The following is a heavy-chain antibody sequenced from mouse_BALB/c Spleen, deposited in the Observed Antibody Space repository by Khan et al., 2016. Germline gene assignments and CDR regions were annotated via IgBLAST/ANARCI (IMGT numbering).Heavy chain of an antibody. D-gene: IGHD1-1*01. V-gene: IGHV5-6-5*01. J-gene: IGHJ1*01. CDR1: GFTFSSYA. CDR2: ISSGGST. CDR3: ARGRYYGSSYYWYFDV. Sequence: EVELVESGGGLVKPGGSLKLSCAASGFTFSSYAMSWVRQTPEKRLEWVASISSGGSTYYPDSVKGRFTISRDNARNILYLKRSSLRSEDTAMYYCARGRYYGSSYYWYFDVWGAGTTVTVSS.